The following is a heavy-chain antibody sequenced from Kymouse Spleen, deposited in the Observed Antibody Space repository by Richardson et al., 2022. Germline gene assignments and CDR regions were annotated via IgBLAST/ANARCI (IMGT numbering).Heavy chain of an antibody. CDR2: ISYDGSNK. Sequence: QVQLVESGGGVVQPGRSLRLSCAASGFTFSSYGMHWVRQAPGKGLEWVAVISYDGSNKYYADSVKGRFTISRDNSKNTLYLQMNSLRAEDTAVYYCAKADYDILTQGTLVTVSS. D-gene: IGHD3-9*01. CDR1: GFTFSSYG. V-gene: IGHV3-30*18. J-gene: IGHJ4*02,IGHJ5*02.